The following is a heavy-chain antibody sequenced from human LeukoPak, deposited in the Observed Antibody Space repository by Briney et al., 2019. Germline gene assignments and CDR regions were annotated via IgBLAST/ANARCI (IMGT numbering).Heavy chain of an antibody. D-gene: IGHD6-19*01. Sequence: GASVKVSCKASGYTFTTYPMNWVRQAPGQGLEWMGWINPTSFGTKYEQKFQGRVTMTRDTSISTDYMELSDLRSDDTAVYYCARFRGSGWYSFDLWGQGTLVTVSS. J-gene: IGHJ5*02. CDR1: GYTFTTYP. V-gene: IGHV1-2*02. CDR3: ARFRGSGWYSFDL. CDR2: INPTSFGT.